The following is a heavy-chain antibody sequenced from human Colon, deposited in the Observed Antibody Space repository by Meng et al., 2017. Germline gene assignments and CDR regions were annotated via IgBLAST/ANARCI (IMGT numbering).Heavy chain of an antibody. CDR2: IYYSGST. CDR3: ARDRKHYGERGWFDP. V-gene: IGHV4-30-4*01. D-gene: IGHD4-17*01. Sequence: QVHLQESGPGLVQPSQTLSLTCTVSGGSISSGDYYWSWIRQPPGKGLEWIGYIYYSGSTYSNASLKSRVTISIDRSKNQFSLKLSSVTAADTAVYYCARDRKHYGERGWFDPWGQGTLVTSPQ. CDR1: GGSISSGDYY. J-gene: IGHJ5*02.